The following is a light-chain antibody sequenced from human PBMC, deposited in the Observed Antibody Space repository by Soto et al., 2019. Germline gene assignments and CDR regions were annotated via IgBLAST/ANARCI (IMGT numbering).Light chain of an antibody. V-gene: IGKV3-20*01. J-gene: IGKJ3*01. Sequence: EIVLTQSPGPLSLSPGERATLSCRTSQSVGSSYLAWYQQKPGQAPRLLIYGGSSRATGITDRFSGSGSGTDYTITFSRQEPDDFAVYYCQQYGTSPFTFGPGTKVHIK. CDR3: QQYGTSPFT. CDR2: GGS. CDR1: QSVGSSY.